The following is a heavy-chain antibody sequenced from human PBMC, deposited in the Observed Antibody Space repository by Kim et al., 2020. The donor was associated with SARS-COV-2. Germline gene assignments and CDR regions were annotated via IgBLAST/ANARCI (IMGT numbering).Heavy chain of an antibody. V-gene: IGHV3-30*02. D-gene: IGHD1-7*01. Sequence: GGSLRLSCAASGLTFSHFGMHWVRQTPANGLEWVAFISFDAKSELYADSVRGRFTISRDNSKNMLFLQMDSLKTEDGGVYYCTKDRDWNSYNWFDPWGQGTPVTVS. CDR3: TKDRDWNSYNWFDP. J-gene: IGHJ5*01. CDR2: ISFDAKSE. CDR1: GLTFSHFG.